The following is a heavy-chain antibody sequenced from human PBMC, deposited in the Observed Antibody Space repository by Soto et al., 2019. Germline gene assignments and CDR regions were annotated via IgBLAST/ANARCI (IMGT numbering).Heavy chain of an antibody. D-gene: IGHD3-3*01. CDR1: GYTFTSYA. Sequence: QVQLVQSGAEVKKPGASVKVSCKASGYTFTSYAMHWVRQAPGQRLEWMGWINAGNGNTKYSQKFQGRVTITRDTSAGTGYMELSSLRSEDTAVYYCARDYDFWSGPYYFGYWGQGTLVTVSS. CDR3: ARDYDFWSGPYYFGY. J-gene: IGHJ4*02. V-gene: IGHV1-3*01. CDR2: INAGNGNT.